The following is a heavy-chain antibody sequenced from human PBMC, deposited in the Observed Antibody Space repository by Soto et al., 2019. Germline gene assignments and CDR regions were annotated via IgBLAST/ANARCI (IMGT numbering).Heavy chain of an antibody. J-gene: IGHJ6*02. CDR1: GFTFNTDG. Sequence: QVQLVESGGGVVQPGGSLRLSCTTSGFTFNTDGMYWVRQAPGKGLEWVAIIWYDGSNKYYGDSVKGRFTISRDNSKNTLYLQMNSLRAEDTALYYCARGDCTGAYCYSWPFNYGVDVWGQGTTVTVSS. CDR3: ARGDCTGAYCYSWPFNYGVDV. CDR2: IWYDGSNK. D-gene: IGHD2-8*02. V-gene: IGHV3-33*08.